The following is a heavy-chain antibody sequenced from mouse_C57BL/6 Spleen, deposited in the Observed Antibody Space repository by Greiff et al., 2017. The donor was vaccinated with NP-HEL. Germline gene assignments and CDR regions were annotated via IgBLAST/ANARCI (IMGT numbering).Heavy chain of an antibody. Sequence: VQLQQSGAELVKPGASVKLSCKASGYTFTSYWMHWVKQRPGRGLEWIGRIDPNSGGTKYNGKFKSKATLTVDKPSSTAYMQLSSLTSEDSAVYYCASGGVVENWYFDVWGTGTTVTVSS. D-gene: IGHD1-1*01. CDR2: IDPNSGGT. CDR1: GYTFTSYW. V-gene: IGHV1-72*01. J-gene: IGHJ1*03. CDR3: ASGGVVENWYFDV.